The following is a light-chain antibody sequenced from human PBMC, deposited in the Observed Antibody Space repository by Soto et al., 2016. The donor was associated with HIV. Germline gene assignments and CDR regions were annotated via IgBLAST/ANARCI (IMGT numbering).Light chain of an antibody. V-gene: IGKV2-28*01. J-gene: IGKJ4*01. CDR3: MQALQTPLT. CDR2: WGS. CDR1: QSLLYSNGYNY. Sequence: DIVMTQSPLSLSVTPGEPASISCRSSQSLLYSNGYNYLDWYLQKPGQSPQLLIYWGSNRASGVPDRFSGSGSGTDFTLKISRVEAEDVGVYYCMQALQTPLTFGGGPRWRSN.